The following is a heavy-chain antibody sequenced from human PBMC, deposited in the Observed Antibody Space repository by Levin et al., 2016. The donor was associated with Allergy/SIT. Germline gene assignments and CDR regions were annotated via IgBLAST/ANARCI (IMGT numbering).Heavy chain of an antibody. Sequence: ASVKVSCKASGYTFTGYYMNWVRQAPGQGLEWMGWINPDSGGTNYAQKFQGRVTMTRDTSITTAYMELNRLTSDDTAVYYCVAIQWLIPSIPKWGQGTLVTVSS. D-gene: IGHD6-19*01. CDR1: GYTFTGYY. V-gene: IGHV1-2*02. CDR2: INPDSGGT. CDR3: VAIQWLIPSIPK. J-gene: IGHJ4*02.